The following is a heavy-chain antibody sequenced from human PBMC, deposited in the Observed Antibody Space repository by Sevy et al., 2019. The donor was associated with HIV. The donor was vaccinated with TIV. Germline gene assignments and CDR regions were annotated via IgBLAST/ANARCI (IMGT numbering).Heavy chain of an antibody. D-gene: IGHD3-10*01. CDR3: ARRGNYYGDAFDF. CDR2: ISWNSGAI. CDR1: GFTFSDYA. J-gene: IGHJ3*01. V-gene: IGHV3-9*01. Sequence: GGSLRLSCAASGFTFSDYAMHWVRQVPGKGLEWVSGISWNSGAIGYAASVKGRFTISRDNAKNSLYLQMSSLRVEDTAVYYCARRGNYYGDAFDFWGQGTVVTVSS.